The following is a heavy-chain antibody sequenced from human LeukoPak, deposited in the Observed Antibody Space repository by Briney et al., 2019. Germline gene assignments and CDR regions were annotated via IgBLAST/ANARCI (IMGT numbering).Heavy chain of an antibody. CDR1: GYTSTGHY. V-gene: IGHV1-2*02. J-gene: IGHJ4*02. D-gene: IGHD5-12*01. CDR2: INPNTGGT. CDR3: ARDLATIDGIAWYYFGN. Sequence: ASVKVSCKASGYTSTGHYIHWVRQAPGQGFEWMGWINPNTGGTDYAQKFQDRIAISTYTSISTAYMELSRLRSDDTALYYCARDLATIDGIAWYYFGNWGQGTLVTVS.